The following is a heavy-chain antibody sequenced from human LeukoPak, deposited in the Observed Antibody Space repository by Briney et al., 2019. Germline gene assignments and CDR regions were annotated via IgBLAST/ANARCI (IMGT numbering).Heavy chain of an antibody. CDR2: IYWNDDE. V-gene: IGHV2-5*01. D-gene: IGHD5/OR15-5a*01. CDR1: GFSLSTSEVG. Sequence: GPRVVNPTQTLTLTCTFSGFSLSTSEVGVGWIRQPPGKALEWLALIYWNDDERYSPSLESRFTITKDTSKNQVVLTMTNMDPVDTATYYCSHSGLRGVFDYWGQAVMATDSS. CDR3: SHSGLRGVFDY. J-gene: IGHJ4*02.